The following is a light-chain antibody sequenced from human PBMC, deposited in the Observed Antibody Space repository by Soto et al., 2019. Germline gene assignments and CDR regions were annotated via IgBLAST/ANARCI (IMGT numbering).Light chain of an antibody. CDR1: SSDIGAYYF. Sequence: QSVLTQPPSASGSPGQSVTISCTGSSSDIGAYYFVSWYQHHPGKAPKLILYEVTTRPSGISSRFSGSKSGNTASLTISGLQADDEAFYYCSSYTSTNTPYVFGTGTKVTVL. CDR3: SSYTSTNTPYV. J-gene: IGLJ1*01. V-gene: IGLV2-14*01. CDR2: EVT.